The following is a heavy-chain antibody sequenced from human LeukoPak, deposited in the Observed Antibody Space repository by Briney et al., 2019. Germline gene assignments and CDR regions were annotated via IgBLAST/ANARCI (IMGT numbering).Heavy chain of an antibody. Sequence: GSLRLSCAASGFTFSSYAMSWIRHLPGKGLEWIGEIHHRAGANYNPSLWGRVTISADTSKNQFSLHLTSVTAADTATFYCARGPVRDDGLTGISYYFGLDVWGHGTTVTVFS. CDR3: ARGPVRDDGLTGISYYFGLDV. J-gene: IGHJ6*02. V-gene: IGHV4-34*01. CDR2: IHHRAGA. D-gene: IGHD2-21*02. CDR1: GFTFSSYA.